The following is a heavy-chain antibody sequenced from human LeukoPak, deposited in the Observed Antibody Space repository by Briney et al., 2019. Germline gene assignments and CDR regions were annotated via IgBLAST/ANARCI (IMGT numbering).Heavy chain of an antibody. CDR3: ARHRRNYYGTGGSPFDF. D-gene: IGHD3-10*01. CDR1: GASMSNYY. J-gene: IGHJ4*02. V-gene: IGHV4-59*08. Sequence: PSETLSLTCIISGASMSNYYWSWIRQPPGKRPEWMAYISDSGSDIYNPSLKSRVAISVDTSKNQFSLKVTSVTAADTAVYFCARHRRNYYGTGGSPFDFWGQGILVTVSS. CDR2: ISDSGSD.